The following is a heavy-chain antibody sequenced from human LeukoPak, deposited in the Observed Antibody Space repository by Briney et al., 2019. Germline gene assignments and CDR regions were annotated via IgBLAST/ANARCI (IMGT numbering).Heavy chain of an antibody. Sequence: PSQTLSPTCTVSGGSISSGDYHWNWIRQPPGKGLEWIGFIHDSGSTLYNPSLKSRIIISRDVSRNQFSLQLTSVTAADTAVYYCARGFGSGNYYYGWFDPWGQGALVTVSS. CDR1: GGSISSGDYH. CDR3: ARGFGSGNYYYGWFDP. CDR2: IHDSGST. V-gene: IGHV4-30-4*01. D-gene: IGHD3-10*01. J-gene: IGHJ5*02.